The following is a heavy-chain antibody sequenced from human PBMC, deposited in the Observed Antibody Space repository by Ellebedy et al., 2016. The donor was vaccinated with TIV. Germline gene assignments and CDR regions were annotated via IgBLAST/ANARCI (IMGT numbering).Heavy chain of an antibody. CDR2: INHSGST. D-gene: IGHD3-10*01. J-gene: IGHJ4*02. Sequence: MPSETLSLTCAVYGGSFSGYYWSWIRQPPGKGLEWIGEINHSGSTNYNPSLKSRVTVSVDTSKNQFSLKLSSVTAADTAVYYCAREYYYANNFDYWGQGTLVTVSS. CDR1: GGSFSGYY. CDR3: AREYYYANNFDY. V-gene: IGHV4-34*01.